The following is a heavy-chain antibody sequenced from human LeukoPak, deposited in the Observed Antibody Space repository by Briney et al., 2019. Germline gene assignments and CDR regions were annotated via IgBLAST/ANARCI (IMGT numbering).Heavy chain of an antibody. D-gene: IGHD3-3*01. CDR3: ARDPITISNSDWFDP. CDR1: GYSSSIGYY. J-gene: IGHJ5*02. Sequence: SETLSLTCTVSGYSSSIGYYWGWIRPPPGKGLEWIGSIYHSGSTYYNPSLKSRVTISVDTSKNQFSLKLSSATAADTAVYYCARDPITISNSDWFDPWGQGTLVTVPS. V-gene: IGHV4-38-2*02. CDR2: IYHSGST.